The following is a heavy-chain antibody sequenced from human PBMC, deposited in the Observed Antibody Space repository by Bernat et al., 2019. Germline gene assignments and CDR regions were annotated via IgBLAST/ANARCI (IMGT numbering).Heavy chain of an antibody. V-gene: IGHV4-34*01. D-gene: IGHD2-15*01. CDR1: GGSFSGYF. CDR2: MNHAGST. J-gene: IGHJ2*01. CDR3: ARGLGRRYFDL. Sequence: QVQLQQWGAGPLKPSETLSLTCAVYGGSFSGYFWTWIRQPPGKGLEWIAEMNHAGSTNYNPSLKSRVTISIDTSKNQFSLKLASVTAADTAVYYCARGLGRRYFDLWGRDTLVTVSS.